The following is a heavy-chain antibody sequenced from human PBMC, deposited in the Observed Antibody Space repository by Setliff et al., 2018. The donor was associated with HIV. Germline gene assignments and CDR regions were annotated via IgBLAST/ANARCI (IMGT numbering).Heavy chain of an antibody. CDR3: ARHVSPEYSDYAHWYFDL. CDR2: ISHTGRA. J-gene: IGHJ2*01. Sequence: SETLSLTCAVSGFSITTGYSWGWIRQPAGTGLEWIGTISHTGRANYSPSLESRATISLDTSTNHFSLRLASVTAADTAVYYCARHVSPEYSDYAHWYFDLWGRGTLVTVSS. CDR1: GFSITTGYS. D-gene: IGHD5-12*01. V-gene: IGHV4-38-2*01.